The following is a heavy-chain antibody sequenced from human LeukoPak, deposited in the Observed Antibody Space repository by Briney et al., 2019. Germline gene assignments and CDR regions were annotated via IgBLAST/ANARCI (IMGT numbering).Heavy chain of an antibody. J-gene: IGHJ4*02. CDR1: GITLSHYA. Sequence: PGGSLRLSCEASGITLSHYAMSWVRQAPGKGLEWVSVISGSGGNIYHADFVKGRFTISRDNHKNTLYLQMNSLGVEDTAVYYCASGGVVYGACCDFWGPGTLVTVSA. D-gene: IGHD3-16*01. V-gene: IGHV3-23*01. CDR2: ISGSGGNI. CDR3: ASGGVVYGACCDF.